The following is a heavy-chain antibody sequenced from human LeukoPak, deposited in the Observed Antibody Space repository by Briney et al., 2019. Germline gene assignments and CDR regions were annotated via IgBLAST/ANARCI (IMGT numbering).Heavy chain of an antibody. CDR1: GGSFSGYY. J-gene: IGHJ6*03. V-gene: IGHV4-34*01. CDR3: ARHGAGYCSGGSCYSPSGMDV. CDR2: INHSGST. D-gene: IGHD2-15*01. Sequence: SETLSLTCAVYGGSFSGYYWSWIRQPPGKGLEWIGEINHSGSTNYNPSLKSRVTISVDTSKNQFSLKLSSVTAADTAVYYCARHGAGYCSGGSCYSPSGMDVWGKGTTVTISS.